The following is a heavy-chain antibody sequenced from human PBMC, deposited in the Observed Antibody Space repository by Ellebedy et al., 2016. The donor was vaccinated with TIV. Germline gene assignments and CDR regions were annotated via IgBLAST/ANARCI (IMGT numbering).Heavy chain of an antibody. D-gene: IGHD6-13*01. V-gene: IGHV3-30-3*01. CDR3: ARENVVDHRGQQLAFDY. Sequence: GESLKISCAASGFSFRSYAMHWVRQAPGKGLEWVAVISYDGRNEYYADSVKGRFTISRDNSKNTLSLQMNSLRAEDTAVYYCARENVVDHRGQQLAFDYWGQGTLVTVSS. CDR1: GFSFRSYA. J-gene: IGHJ4*02. CDR2: ISYDGRNE.